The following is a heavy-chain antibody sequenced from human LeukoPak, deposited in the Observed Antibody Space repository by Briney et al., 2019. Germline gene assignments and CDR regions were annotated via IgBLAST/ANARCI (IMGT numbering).Heavy chain of an antibody. V-gene: IGHV4-39*07. CDR1: GGSISSSSYY. CDR3: ARDIPASYYDILAGYSYYYYGMDV. Sequence: SETLSLTCTVSGGSISSSSYYWGWIRQPPGKGLEWIGSIYYSGSTYYNPSLKSRVTISVDTSKNQFSLKLSSVTAADTAVYYCARDIPASYYDILAGYSYYYYGMDVWGQGTTVTVSS. J-gene: IGHJ6*02. D-gene: IGHD3-9*01. CDR2: IYYSGST.